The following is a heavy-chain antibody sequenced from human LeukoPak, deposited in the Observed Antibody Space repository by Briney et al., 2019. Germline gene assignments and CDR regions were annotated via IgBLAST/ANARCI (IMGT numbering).Heavy chain of an antibody. CDR3: ATALITILGVGSNWFDP. D-gene: IGHD3-3*01. CDR2: FDPEDGET. CDR1: GYTLTELS. Sequence: ASVKVSCKVSGYTLTELSMHWVRQAPGKGLEWMGGFDPEDGETIYAQKFQGRVTMTEDTSTDTAYMELSSLRSEDTAVYYCATALITILGVGSNWFDPWGQGTLVTVSS. J-gene: IGHJ5*02. V-gene: IGHV1-24*01.